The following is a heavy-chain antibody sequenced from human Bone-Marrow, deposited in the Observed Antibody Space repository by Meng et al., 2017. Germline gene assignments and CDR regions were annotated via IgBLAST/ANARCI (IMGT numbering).Heavy chain of an antibody. CDR2: ISTSGRT. J-gene: IGHJ4*02. CDR1: GGSINNAPHY. Sequence: SLRLSCSVSGGSINNAPHYCTWLRPPAGKGLEWMGRISTSGRTSYNPSLKSRVAITVDTSKNQSSLRLTSVTAADTAVYYWATEGTDGDYDRGNFEYWGQGTLVTVSS. D-gene: IGHD4-17*01. CDR3: ATEGTDGDYDRGNFEY. V-gene: IGHV4-61*02.